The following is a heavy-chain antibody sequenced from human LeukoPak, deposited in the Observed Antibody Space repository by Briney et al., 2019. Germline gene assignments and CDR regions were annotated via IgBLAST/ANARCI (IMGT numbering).Heavy chain of an antibody. Sequence: PGGSLRLSCAASGFTFSSYSMNWVRQAPGKGLEWVSSISSSSSYIYYADSAKGRFTISRDNAKNSLYLQMNSLRAEDTAVYYCVVGEQWWFDPWGQGTLVTVSS. J-gene: IGHJ5*02. D-gene: IGHD3-10*01. V-gene: IGHV3-21*01. CDR1: GFTFSSYS. CDR2: ISSSSSYI. CDR3: VVGEQWWFDP.